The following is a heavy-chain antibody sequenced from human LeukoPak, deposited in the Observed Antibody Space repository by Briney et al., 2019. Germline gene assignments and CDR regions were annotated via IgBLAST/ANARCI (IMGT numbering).Heavy chain of an antibody. Sequence: NSGGSLRLSCAASGFTFSSYSMNWVRQAPGKGLEWVSSISSSSSYIYYADSVKGRFTISRDNAKNSLYLQMNSLRAEDTAVYYCARDVTGRFDYWGQGTLVTVSS. CDR1: GFTFSSYS. J-gene: IGHJ4*02. CDR3: ARDVTGRFDY. CDR2: ISSSSSYI. D-gene: IGHD3-9*01. V-gene: IGHV3-21*01.